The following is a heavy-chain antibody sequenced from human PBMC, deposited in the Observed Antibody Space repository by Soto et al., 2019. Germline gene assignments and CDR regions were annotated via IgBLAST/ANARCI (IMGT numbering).Heavy chain of an antibody. CDR2: ISSSSSYT. CDR1: GFTFSGYA. CDR3: ARDHHRYSGYDYVDY. J-gene: IGHJ4*02. D-gene: IGHD5-12*01. Sequence: PGGSLRLSCAASGFTFSGYAMSWVRQAPGKGLEWVSYISSSSSYTNYADSVRGRFTISRDNAKNSLYLQMNSLRAEDTALYYCARDHHRYSGYDYVDYWGQGTLVTVSS. V-gene: IGHV3-11*05.